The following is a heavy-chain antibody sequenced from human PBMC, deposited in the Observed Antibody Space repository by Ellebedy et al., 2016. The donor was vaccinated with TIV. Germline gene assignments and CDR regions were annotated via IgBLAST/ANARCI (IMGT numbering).Heavy chain of an antibody. CDR3: ARGRYDYVWGSYRLLDY. CDR1: GFTFSSYG. J-gene: IGHJ4*02. D-gene: IGHD3-16*02. CDR2: IWYEGSNK. Sequence: GESLQISCAASGFTFSSYGMHWVRQAPGKGLEWVAVIWYEGSNKYYADAVKGRFTISRDNSKNTVYLQMNSLRAEDTAEYYCARGRYDYVWGSYRLLDYWGQGTLVTVSS. V-gene: IGHV3-33*08.